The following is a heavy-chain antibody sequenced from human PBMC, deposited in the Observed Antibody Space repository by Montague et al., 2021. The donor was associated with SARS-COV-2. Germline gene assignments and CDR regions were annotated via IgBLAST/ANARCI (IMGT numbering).Heavy chain of an antibody. D-gene: IGHD3-9*01. J-gene: IGHJ6*02. V-gene: IGHV4-34*01. CDR3: ARGRILRTQGLDYYYYGMDV. CDR2: INHSGST. Sequence: SETLSLTCAVYGGSFSGYYWSWIRQPPGKGLEWIGEINHSGSTNYNPSLESRVTISVDTSKNQFSLQLSSVTAADTAVYYCARGRILRTQGLDYYYYGMDVWGQGTTVTVSS. CDR1: GGSFSGYY.